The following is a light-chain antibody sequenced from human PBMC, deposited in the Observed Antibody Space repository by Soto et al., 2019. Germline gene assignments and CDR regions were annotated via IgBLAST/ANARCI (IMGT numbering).Light chain of an antibody. CDR3: CSYVGGYSYV. J-gene: IGLJ1*01. CDR2: DVS. V-gene: IGLV2-11*01. CDR1: SSDVGDYNS. Sequence: QCSLTQPRSVYGSPGQSVTVSCIGTSSDVGDYNSVSWYQQHPGKAPKLMIYDVSKRPSGVPDRFSGSKSGNTASLTISGLQAEEEADYYCCSYVGGYSYVFGIGTKV.